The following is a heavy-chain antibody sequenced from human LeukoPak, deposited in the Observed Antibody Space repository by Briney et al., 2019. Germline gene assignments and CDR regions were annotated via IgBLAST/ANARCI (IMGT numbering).Heavy chain of an antibody. CDR3: ARRAGAYSHPYDY. CDR1: GFIFKNYG. V-gene: IGHV3-NL1*01. Sequence: PGGSLRLSCAASGFIFKNYGMHWARQAPGKGLEWVSFIYSDNTHYSDSVKGRFTISRDNSKNTLYLQMNSLRAEDTAVYYCARRAGAYSHPYDYWGQGTLVTVSS. J-gene: IGHJ4*02. CDR2: IYSDNT. D-gene: IGHD4/OR15-4a*01.